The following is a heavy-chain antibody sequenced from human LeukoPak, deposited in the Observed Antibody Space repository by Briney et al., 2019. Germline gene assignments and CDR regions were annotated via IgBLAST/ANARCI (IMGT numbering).Heavy chain of an antibody. CDR3: ARGLVPADYYFDY. CDR2: ITNDGSSP. D-gene: IGHD2-2*01. Sequence: PGGALRLSCAASGFTLSTYWMHWVRHAPGKGLEWVSRITNDGSSPNSAASVKGRFTNSRKNAKNTLYLQMNSLRAEDTAVYYCARGLVPADYYFDYWGQGTQVADCS. V-gene: IGHV3-74*01. J-gene: IGHJ4*02. CDR1: GFTLSTYW.